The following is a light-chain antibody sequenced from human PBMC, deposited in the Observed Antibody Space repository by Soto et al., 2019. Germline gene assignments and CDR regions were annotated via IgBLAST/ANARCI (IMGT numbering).Light chain of an antibody. J-gene: IGLJ3*02. CDR2: EVN. Sequence: QSALTQPASVSGSPGQSITISCTGTSSDVGSYNLVSWYQQLPGKPPKLIIYEVNERPSGISNRFSGSKSGNTASLTISGLQDEDEADYYCCSYAGSSILVFGGGTKLTVL. CDR1: SSDVGSYNL. CDR3: CSYAGSSILV. V-gene: IGLV2-23*02.